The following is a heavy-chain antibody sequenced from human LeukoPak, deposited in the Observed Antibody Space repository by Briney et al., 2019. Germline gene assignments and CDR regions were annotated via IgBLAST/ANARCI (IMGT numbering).Heavy chain of an antibody. CDR1: GFTFSDHY. D-gene: IGHD3-22*01. V-gene: IGHV3-72*01. J-gene: IGHJ4*02. CDR2: IRNKANSYTT. Sequence: GGSLRLSCAASGFTFSDHYMDWVRRAPGKGLEWVGSIRNKANSYTTEYASSVKGRFTILRDDSKNSLYLQMNSLKIEDTAVYYCARGDISGRHFDYWGQGTLVTVSS. CDR3: ARGDISGRHFDY.